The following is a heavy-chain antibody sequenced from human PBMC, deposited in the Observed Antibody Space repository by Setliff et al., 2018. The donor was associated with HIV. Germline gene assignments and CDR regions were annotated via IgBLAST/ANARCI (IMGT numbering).Heavy chain of an antibody. D-gene: IGHD3-9*01. CDR2: ISYTGST. J-gene: IGHJ4*02. CDR1: GGSISRGSYS. V-gene: IGHV4-39*01. CDR3: ARQTWEYYDTLTGYYRSPKDFDS. Sequence: SETLSLTCTVSGGSISRGSYSWGWIRQPPGKGLEWIGTISYTGSTYYDPSLKSRVTISLDTSKNQFFLKLSSGTAPDTAIYYCARQTWEYYDTLTGYYRSPKDFDSWGQGTLVTVSS.